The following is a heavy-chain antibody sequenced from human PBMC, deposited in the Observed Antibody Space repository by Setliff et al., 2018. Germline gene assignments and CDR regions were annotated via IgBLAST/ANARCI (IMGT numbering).Heavy chain of an antibody. CDR3: ARDRNDNYESSGYYYAGGYMDV. CDR2: INTGGGST. D-gene: IGHD3-22*01. Sequence: ASVKVSCKASGYTFTSYYMYWVRQAPGQGLEWMGTINTGGGSTSYAQKFQGRVTMTRDTSTSTVFMALSSLRSEDTAVYYCARDRNDNYESSGYYYAGGYMDVWGKGTTVTVPS. J-gene: IGHJ6*03. CDR1: GYTFTSYY. V-gene: IGHV1-46*01.